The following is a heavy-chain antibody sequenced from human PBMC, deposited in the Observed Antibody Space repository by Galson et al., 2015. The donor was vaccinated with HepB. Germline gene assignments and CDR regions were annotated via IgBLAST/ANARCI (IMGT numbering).Heavy chain of an antibody. CDR2: ISAYNGNT. Sequence: SVKVSCKASGYTFTTSGISWVRQAPGQGLEWMGWISAYNGNTNFAQTLQGRVIMTTDTSTSTAYMELRSLRSDDTAVYYCARDYGLNYYDSSGFDYWGQGTLVTVSS. V-gene: IGHV1-18*01. J-gene: IGHJ4*02. CDR1: GYTFTTSG. CDR3: ARDYGLNYYDSSGFDY. D-gene: IGHD3-22*01.